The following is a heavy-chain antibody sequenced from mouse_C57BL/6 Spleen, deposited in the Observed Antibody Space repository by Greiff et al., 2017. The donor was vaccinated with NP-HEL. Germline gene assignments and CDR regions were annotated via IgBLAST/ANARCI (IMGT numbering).Heavy chain of an antibody. CDR3: ASPSYYGSSPWAMDY. V-gene: IGHV1-26*01. CDR2: INPNNGGT. J-gene: IGHJ4*01. Sequence: EVQLQQSGPELVKPGASVKISCKASGYTFTDYYMNWVKQSHGKSLEWIGDINPNNGGTSYNQKFKGKATLTVDKSSSTAYMELRSLTSEDSAVYYCASPSYYGSSPWAMDYWGQGTSVTVSS. D-gene: IGHD1-1*01. CDR1: GYTFTDYY.